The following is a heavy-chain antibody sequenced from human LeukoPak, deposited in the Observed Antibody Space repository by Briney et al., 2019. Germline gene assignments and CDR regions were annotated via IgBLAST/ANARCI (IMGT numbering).Heavy chain of an antibody. V-gene: IGHV1-69*05. D-gene: IGHD3-22*01. Sequence: GSSVKVSCKASGGTFCSYAISWVRQAPGQGLEWMGRIIPIFGTANYAQKFQGRVTITTDESTSTAYMELSSLRSEDTAVYYCSYDSSGYYAFDIWGQGTMVTVSS. CDR2: IIPIFGTA. CDR3: SYDSSGYYAFDI. J-gene: IGHJ3*02. CDR1: GGTFCSYA.